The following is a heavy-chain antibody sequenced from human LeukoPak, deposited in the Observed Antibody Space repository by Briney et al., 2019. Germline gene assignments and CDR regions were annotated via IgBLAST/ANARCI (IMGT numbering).Heavy chain of an antibody. CDR1: GFRFSNCA. V-gene: IGHV3-23*01. CDR2: INHSGDYT. Sequence: GGSLRLSCAASGFRFSNCAMNWVRQAPGKAPEWVSGINHSGDYTYYEDSVKGRVTISRDDSKNTLYLQMNSLRAEDTALYYFAKAVGQWPTGYYGMDVWGQGTTVTVSS. D-gene: IGHD6-19*01. J-gene: IGHJ6*02. CDR3: AKAVGQWPTGYYGMDV.